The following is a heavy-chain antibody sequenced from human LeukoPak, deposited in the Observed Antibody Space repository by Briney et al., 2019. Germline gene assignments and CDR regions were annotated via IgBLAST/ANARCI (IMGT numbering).Heavy chain of an antibody. CDR1: GFTFSSYS. Sequence: GGCLRLSCAASGFTFSSYSMNWVRQAPGKGLEWISYISSSNSTIYYAHSVKGRFTISRDNAKNSLYLQMNSLRAEDTAVYYCARASGSGRLPEDYWGQGTLVTVSS. J-gene: IGHJ4*02. V-gene: IGHV3-48*04. D-gene: IGHD3-10*01. CDR3: ARASGSGRLPEDY. CDR2: ISSSNSTI.